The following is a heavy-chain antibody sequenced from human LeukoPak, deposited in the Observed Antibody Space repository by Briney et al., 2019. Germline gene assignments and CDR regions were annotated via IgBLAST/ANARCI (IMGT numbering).Heavy chain of an antibody. D-gene: IGHD3-22*01. CDR3: ARDGADNSGYYFGSL. CDR2: ISYDGSLK. J-gene: IGHJ3*01. Sequence: GRSLRLSCVISGFTLNVYAMHWVRQAPGKGLEWVAIISYDGSLKYYADSVKGRFTISSDNSKNTLYLQMNSLRVEDTAVYYCARDGADNSGYYFGSLWGQGTMVTVSS. V-gene: IGHV3-30*07. CDR1: GFTLNVYA.